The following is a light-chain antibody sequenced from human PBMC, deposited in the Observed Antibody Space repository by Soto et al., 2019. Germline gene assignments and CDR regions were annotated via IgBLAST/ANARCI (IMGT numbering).Light chain of an antibody. CDR2: AAS. J-gene: IGKJ2*01. CDR3: QQSYRTPYT. V-gene: IGKV1-39*01. Sequence: DIQMTQSPSSLSASVGDRVTITCRASQGISTYLIWYQQRQGKAPKPLIYAASNLVSGVPSRFSGSGSGTEFTLTISSLQPEDFATYYCQQSYRTPYTFGQGTKLETK. CDR1: QGISTY.